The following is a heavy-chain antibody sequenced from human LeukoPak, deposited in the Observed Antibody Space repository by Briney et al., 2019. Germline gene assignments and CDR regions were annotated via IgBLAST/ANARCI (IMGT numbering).Heavy chain of an antibody. J-gene: IGHJ3*02. Sequence: ETLSLTCTVSGGSISSYYWSWIRQPPGKGLEWIGYIYYSGSTNYNPSLKSRVTISVDTSKNQFSLKLSSVTAADTAVCYCARDDMKRAFDIWGQGTMVTVSS. D-gene: IGHD3-9*01. CDR1: GGSISSYY. CDR3: ARDDMKRAFDI. CDR2: IYYSGST. V-gene: IGHV4-59*01.